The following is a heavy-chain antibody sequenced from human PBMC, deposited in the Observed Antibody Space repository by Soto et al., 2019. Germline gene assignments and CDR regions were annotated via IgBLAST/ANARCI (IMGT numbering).Heavy chain of an antibody. CDR1: GGSISSSSYY. CDR3: ARRYGSAIDY. J-gene: IGHJ4*02. V-gene: IGHV4-39*07. Sequence: SETLSLTCTVSGGSISSSSYYWGWIRQPPGKGLEWIGNIYYSGSTNYNPSLKSRVPISVDTSKNQFSLKLSSVTAADTAVYYCARRYGSAIDYWGQGTLVTVS. D-gene: IGHD1-26*01. CDR2: IYYSGST.